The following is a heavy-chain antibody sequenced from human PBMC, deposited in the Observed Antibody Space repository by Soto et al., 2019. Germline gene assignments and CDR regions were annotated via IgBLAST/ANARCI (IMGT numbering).Heavy chain of an antibody. D-gene: IGHD2-2*01. Sequence: VGSLRLSCAASGFTFSSYSMNWVRQAPGKGLEWVSSISSSSSYIYYADSVKGRFTISRDNAKNSLYLQMNSLRAEDTAVYYCARDPVVVPAAVSNWFDPWGQGTLVTVSS. CDR1: GFTFSSYS. CDR3: ARDPVVVPAAVSNWFDP. CDR2: ISSSSSYI. J-gene: IGHJ5*02. V-gene: IGHV3-21*01.